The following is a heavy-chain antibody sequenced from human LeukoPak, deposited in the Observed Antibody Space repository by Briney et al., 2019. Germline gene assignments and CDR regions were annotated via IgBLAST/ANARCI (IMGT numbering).Heavy chain of an antibody. CDR3: ARGFDSKSTYFDY. Sequence: SETLSLTCSVSGGSISSLYWSWIRQPPGKGLEWIGYIYYSGTTNYNPSLKSRVTMSLDTSKNQFSLRVTSVTAADTAVYYCARGFDSKSTYFDYWGQGTLVTVSS. CDR2: IYYSGTT. CDR1: GGSISSLY. J-gene: IGHJ4*02. V-gene: IGHV4-59*01. D-gene: IGHD5-12*01.